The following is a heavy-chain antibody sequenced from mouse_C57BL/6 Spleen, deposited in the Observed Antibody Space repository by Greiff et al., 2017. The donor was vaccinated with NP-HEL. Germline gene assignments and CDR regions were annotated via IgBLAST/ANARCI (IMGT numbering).Heavy chain of an antibody. Sequence: VQLKESVAELVRPGASVKLSCTASGFNIKNTYMHWVKQRPEQGLEGIGRIDPANGNTKYAPKFQGKATITADTSSNTAYLQLSSLTSEDPASYYCARRTGSSYRDFDYWGHSTTLTVSS. V-gene: IGHV14-3*01. CDR1: GFNIKNTY. J-gene: IGHJ2*01. CDR3: ARRTGSSYRDFDY. CDR2: IDPANGNT. D-gene: IGHD1-1*01.